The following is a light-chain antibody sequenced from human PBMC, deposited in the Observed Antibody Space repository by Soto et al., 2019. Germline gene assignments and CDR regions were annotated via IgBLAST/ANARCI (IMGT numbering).Light chain of an antibody. CDR3: QSYDCSLSGYV. CDR2: GNS. V-gene: IGLV1-40*01. CDR1: NSNIGAGYD. Sequence: VLTQPPSVSGAPGQRVTISCTGSNSNIGAGYDVHWYQQLPGTAPKLLIYGNSNRPSGVPDRFSGSKSGTSASLAITGLQAEDEADYYCQSYDCSLSGYVFGTGTKVTV. J-gene: IGLJ1*01.